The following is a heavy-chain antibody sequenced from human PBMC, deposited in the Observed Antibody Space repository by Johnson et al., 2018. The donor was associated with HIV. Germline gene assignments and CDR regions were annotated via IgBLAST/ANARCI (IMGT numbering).Heavy chain of an antibody. Sequence: QMLLVESGGGAEGAVKPGTPLRLSCVASGFAFSDYYMSWIRQAPVKGLERVSYISSSGSTIYYAAVVKARFTMSRDNAKKSLYLQMNSLRAEDTAVYYCAREEGTDILTRGDAFDIWGQGTMVTVSS. CDR1: GFAFSDYY. D-gene: IGHD3-9*01. V-gene: IGHV3-11*04. J-gene: IGHJ3*02. CDR2: ISSSGSTI. CDR3: AREEGTDILTRGDAFDI.